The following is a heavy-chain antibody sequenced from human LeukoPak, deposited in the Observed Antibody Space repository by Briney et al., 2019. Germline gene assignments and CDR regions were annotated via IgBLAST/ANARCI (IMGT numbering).Heavy chain of an antibody. CDR1: GYTFTPYS. Sequence: APVKVSCKASGYTFTPYSMHWVRQAPGQGLEWMGVINPSGGSTNYAQKFQGRVTVTRDTSTSTVYMDLSNLRSADPAVSYCAREQVAGRRSFDYWGQGTLVTVSS. CDR3: AREQVAGRRSFDY. CDR2: INPSGGST. J-gene: IGHJ4*02. V-gene: IGHV1-46*01. D-gene: IGHD6-6*01.